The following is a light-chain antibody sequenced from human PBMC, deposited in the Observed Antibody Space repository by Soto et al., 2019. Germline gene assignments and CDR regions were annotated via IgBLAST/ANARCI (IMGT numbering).Light chain of an antibody. CDR1: SSDVGGYNY. V-gene: IGLV2-14*01. J-gene: IGLJ1*01. CDR3: ISYTSTPSYV. CDR2: DVS. Sequence: QSALTQPASVSGSPGQSITISCTGTSSDVGGYNYVSWYQQHPGKAPKVIVYDVSNRPSGVSDRFSGSKSGDTASLTISGLQAEDEADYYCISYTSTPSYVFGTGTKVTVL.